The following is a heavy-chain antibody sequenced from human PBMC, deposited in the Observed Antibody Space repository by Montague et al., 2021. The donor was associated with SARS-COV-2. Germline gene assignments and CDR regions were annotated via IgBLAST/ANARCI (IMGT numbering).Heavy chain of an antibody. CDR2: IFYTGGT. CDR1: SGSVYGYY. D-gene: IGHD6-19*01. V-gene: IGHV4-59*02. Sequence: SETLSLTCTVSSGSVYGYYLAWIRQPPGKGLECIAYIFYTGGTYYNPSLESRVSISVDTSKNQVALKVKSVTAADSAFYYCATLGALASYSFDFWGPGTFVTVSS. J-gene: IGHJ3*01. CDR3: ATLGALASYSFDF.